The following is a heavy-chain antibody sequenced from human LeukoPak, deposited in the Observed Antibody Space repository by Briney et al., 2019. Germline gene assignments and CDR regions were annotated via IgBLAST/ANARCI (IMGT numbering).Heavy chain of an antibody. CDR2: IGGSGSST. D-gene: IGHD2-21*02. CDR1: GFTFSSYG. Sequence: PGGSLTLSCAASGFTFSSYGMSWVRQAPGKGLEWVSSIGGSGSSTYYADSVKGRFTISRDNSKNTLYLQVNSLRADDTAIYYRARVPGTASDYWGQGTLVTVSS. J-gene: IGHJ4*02. V-gene: IGHV3-23*01. CDR3: ARVPGTASDY.